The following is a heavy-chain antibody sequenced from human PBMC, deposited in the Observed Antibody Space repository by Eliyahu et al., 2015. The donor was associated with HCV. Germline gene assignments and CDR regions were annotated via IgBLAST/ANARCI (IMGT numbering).Heavy chain of an antibody. Sequence: EVQLVQSGAEVKKPGXSLKXSCKSSGYSFTSYWIAWLRQMPGKGLEWMGIIHPGDSDSRYSPSFQGQVTMSVDKSITTAYLQWSSLTASDTAMYYCARQGAGYNDCWGQGTLVTVSS. J-gene: IGHJ4*02. CDR3: ARQGAGYNDC. V-gene: IGHV5-51*01. CDR1: GYSFTSYW. D-gene: IGHD5-24*01. CDR2: IHPGDSDS.